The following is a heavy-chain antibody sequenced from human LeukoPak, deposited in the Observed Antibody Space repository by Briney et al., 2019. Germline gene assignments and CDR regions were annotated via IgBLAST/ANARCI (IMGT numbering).Heavy chain of an antibody. V-gene: IGHV4-59*01. CDR1: GGSISDYY. Sequence: PSETLSLTCTVSGGSISDYYWSWVRQPPGKGLEWMGDIYYSGNTNYNPSLKSRVAISVDTSKNQFSLRLSSVTAADTAVYLCARVSCTTTSCPGWFDPWGQGTLVTVSS. D-gene: IGHD2-2*01. J-gene: IGHJ5*02. CDR2: IYYSGNT. CDR3: ARVSCTTTSCPGWFDP.